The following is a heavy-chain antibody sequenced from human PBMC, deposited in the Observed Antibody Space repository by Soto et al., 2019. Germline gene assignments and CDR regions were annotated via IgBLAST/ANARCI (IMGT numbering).Heavy chain of an antibody. CDR1: GGAISSGDYY. CDR3: ARVSIYCSSTSCCDYGMDV. V-gene: IGHV4-30-4*01. Sequence: PSETLSLTCTVSGGAISSGDYYLSWIRQPPGKGLEWIGYIYYSGSTYYNPSLKSRVTISVDTSKNQFSLKLSSVTAADKAVYYSARVSIYCSSTSCCDYGMDVWGQGISVTVSS. CDR2: IYYSGST. D-gene: IGHD2-2*01. J-gene: IGHJ6*02.